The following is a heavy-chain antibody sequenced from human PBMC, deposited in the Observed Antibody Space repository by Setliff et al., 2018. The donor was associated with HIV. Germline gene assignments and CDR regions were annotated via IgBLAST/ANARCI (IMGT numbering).Heavy chain of an antibody. Sequence: ASVKVSCKASGYTFTSYDISWVRQAPGQGLEWMGWISAYNGNTNYAQKLQGRVTMTTDTSTSTAYMELRSLRSDDTAVYYCARGVYCSGGSCSWRDLRTYGMDVWGQGTTVTVSS. V-gene: IGHV1-18*01. D-gene: IGHD2-15*01. CDR2: ISAYNGNT. CDR3: ARGVYCSGGSCSWRDLRTYGMDV. CDR1: GYTFTSYD. J-gene: IGHJ6*02.